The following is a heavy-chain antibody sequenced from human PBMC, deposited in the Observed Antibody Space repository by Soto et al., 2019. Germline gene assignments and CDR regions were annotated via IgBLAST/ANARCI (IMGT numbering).Heavy chain of an antibody. CDR2: IYYSGST. CDR1: GGSISSGGYY. D-gene: IGHD6-13*01. Sequence: SETLSLTCTVSGGSISSGGYYWSWIRQHPGKGLEWIGYIYYSGSTYYNPSLKSRVTISVDTSKNQFSLKLSSVTAADTAVYYCARQWGNWYWAFNVWGQGTMVTVSS. V-gene: IGHV4-31*03. CDR3: ARQWGNWYWAFNV. J-gene: IGHJ3*01.